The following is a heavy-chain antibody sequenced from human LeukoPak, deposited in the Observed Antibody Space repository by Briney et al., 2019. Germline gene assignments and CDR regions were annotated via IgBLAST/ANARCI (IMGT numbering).Heavy chain of an antibody. D-gene: IGHD3-10*01. CDR2: ISERGGST. Sequence: GGSLRLSCVVSGISLSNYAMTWVRQAPGKGLEWVSYISERGGSTTYADSVKGRFTISRDTSLITQYLQMNNLRAEDTAVYFCAKRGVVIRGILVIGYHQEAYHYDFWGQGVLVTVSS. CDR3: AKRGVVIRGILVIGYHQEAYHYDF. CDR1: GISLSNYA. J-gene: IGHJ4*02. V-gene: IGHV3-23*01.